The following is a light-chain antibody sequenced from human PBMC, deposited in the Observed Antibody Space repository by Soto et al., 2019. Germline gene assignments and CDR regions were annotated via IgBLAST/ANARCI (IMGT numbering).Light chain of an antibody. J-gene: IGLJ3*02. Sequence: QSVLTQPPSASGTPGQRVTISCSGRSSNIGENTVTWYQQLPGTAPKVLIYSDDQRPSGVPDRFSASKSGTSASLAISGLQAEDAADYYCAAWDDNLDGWMFGGGTKVTVL. CDR2: SDD. CDR3: AAWDDNLDGWM. CDR1: SSNIGENT. V-gene: IGLV1-44*01.